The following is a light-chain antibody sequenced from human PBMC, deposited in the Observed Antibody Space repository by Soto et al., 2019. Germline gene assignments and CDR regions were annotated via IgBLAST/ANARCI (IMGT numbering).Light chain of an antibody. Sequence: EIVMTQSPATLSVSPGERATLSCRASQNISSSLAWYQLKPGQAPRLLIYGASTRATGIPARFSGSGSGTEFTLTISSLQSEDFAVYYCQQYNDWRYTFGQGTKLEIK. CDR2: GAS. V-gene: IGKV3-15*01. CDR3: QQYNDWRYT. CDR1: QNISSS. J-gene: IGKJ2*01.